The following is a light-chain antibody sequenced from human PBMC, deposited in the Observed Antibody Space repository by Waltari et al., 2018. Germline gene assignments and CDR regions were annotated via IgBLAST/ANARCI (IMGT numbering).Light chain of an antibody. CDR2: EVS. J-gene: IGLJ3*02. CDR1: SSDVVGYNY. Sequence: QSALTQPASVSGSPGQSITISCTGTSSDVVGYNYVSWYQQHPGKAPKLMIYEVSNRPSGVSNRFSGSKSGNTASLTISGLQAEDEADYYCSSYTSSSTLRWVFGGGTKLTVL. V-gene: IGLV2-14*01. CDR3: SSYTSSSTLRWV.